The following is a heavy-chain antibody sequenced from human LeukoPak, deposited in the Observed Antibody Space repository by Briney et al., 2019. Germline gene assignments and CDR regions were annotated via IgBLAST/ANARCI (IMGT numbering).Heavy chain of an antibody. Sequence: GGSLRLSCAASGFTFSSYEMNWVRQAPGKGLEWVSYISSSGSTIYYADSVKGRFTISRDNAKKSLYLQMNSLRADDTAVYYCARVGIVGPTWGYFDYWGQGTLVTVSS. V-gene: IGHV3-48*03. J-gene: IGHJ4*02. CDR3: ARVGIVGPTWGYFDY. CDR2: ISSSGSTI. CDR1: GFTFSSYE. D-gene: IGHD1-26*01.